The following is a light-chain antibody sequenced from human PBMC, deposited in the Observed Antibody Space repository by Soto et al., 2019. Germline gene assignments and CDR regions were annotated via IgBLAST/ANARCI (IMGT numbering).Light chain of an antibody. V-gene: IGLV6-57*04. CDR3: KAYQSGNVV. J-gene: IGLJ2*01. CDR1: SGSIASNY. CDR2: EDN. Sequence: NFMLTQPHSVSESPGKTVTISCTRSSGSIASNYVQWYQQRPGSAPTPVIYEDNERPSGVPDRFSGSIDSSSNSASLTISGLKTDDEADYYRKAYQSGNVVFGGETNLTVL.